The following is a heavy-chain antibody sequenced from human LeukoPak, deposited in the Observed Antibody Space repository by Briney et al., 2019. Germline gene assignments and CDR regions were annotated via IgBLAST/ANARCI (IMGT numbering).Heavy chain of an antibody. Sequence: PSETLSLTCTVSGGSMSSGGYYGSWIRQHPGKGLEWIGYIYYSGSTYYNPSLKSRVTISVDTSKNQFSLKLSSVTAADTAVYYCARGSGITIFGVGYFDYWGQGTLVTVSS. V-gene: IGHV4-31*03. CDR2: IYYSGST. D-gene: IGHD3-3*01. CDR3: ARGSGITIFGVGYFDY. J-gene: IGHJ4*02. CDR1: GGSMSSGGYY.